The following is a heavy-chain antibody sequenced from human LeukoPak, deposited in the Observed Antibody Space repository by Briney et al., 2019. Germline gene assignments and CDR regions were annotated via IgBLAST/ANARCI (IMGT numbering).Heavy chain of an antibody. D-gene: IGHD3-22*01. Sequence: GGXXXXSCAASGFTFSDYYMSWIRQAPGKGLEWVSYISSSGSTIYYADSVKGRFTISRDNAKNSLYLQMNSLRAEDTAVFYCARVARGYYDSSGYYADWYFDLWGRGTLVTVSS. V-gene: IGHV3-11*04. J-gene: IGHJ2*01. CDR1: GFTFSDYY. CDR3: ARVARGYYDSSGYYADWYFDL. CDR2: ISSSGSTI.